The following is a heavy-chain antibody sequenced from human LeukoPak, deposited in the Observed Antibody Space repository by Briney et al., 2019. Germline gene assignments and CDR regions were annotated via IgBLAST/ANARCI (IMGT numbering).Heavy chain of an antibody. D-gene: IGHD5-18*01. Sequence: PSQTLSLTCTVSGGSISSGGYYWSWIRQHPGKGPEWIGHINYSGSTYYNPSLKSRVTISVDTSKNQFSLKLSSVTAADTAVYYCARDAEVDTAMVYGLYGSGISRAFDYWGQGTLVTVSS. CDR2: INYSGST. CDR3: ARDAEVDTAMVYGLYGSGISRAFDY. J-gene: IGHJ4*02. CDR1: GGSISSGGYY. V-gene: IGHV4-31*03.